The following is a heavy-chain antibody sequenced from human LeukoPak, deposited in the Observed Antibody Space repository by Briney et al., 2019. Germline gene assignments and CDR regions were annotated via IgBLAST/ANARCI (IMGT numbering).Heavy chain of an antibody. V-gene: IGHV3-23*01. D-gene: IGHD2-15*01. CDR3: AKCRSGGSCYNFDY. J-gene: IGHJ4*02. CDR2: TSGSGGST. CDR1: GFTFRSNY. Sequence: GGSLRLSCAASGFTFRSNYMSWVRQAPGKGLEWVSGTSGSGGSTYYADSVKGRFTISRDNSKNTLFLQMNSLRAEGTAVYYCAKCRSGGSCYNFDYWGQGTLVTVSS.